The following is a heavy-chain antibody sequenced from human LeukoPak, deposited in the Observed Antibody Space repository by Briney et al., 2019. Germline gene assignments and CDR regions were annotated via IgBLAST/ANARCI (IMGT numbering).Heavy chain of an antibody. D-gene: IGHD2-21*02. J-gene: IGHJ3*02. CDR1: GFIFSSYG. V-gene: IGHV3-33*06. CDR3: AKEAVGVTGAAFDI. Sequence: GGSLRLSCAASGFIFSSYGIHWVRQAPGKGLEWVAVIWNDGGHTYYVDSVKGRFTISRDNSKNTLYLQMNSLRAEDTAVYYCAKEAVGVTGAAFDIWGQGTMVTVSS. CDR2: IWNDGGHT.